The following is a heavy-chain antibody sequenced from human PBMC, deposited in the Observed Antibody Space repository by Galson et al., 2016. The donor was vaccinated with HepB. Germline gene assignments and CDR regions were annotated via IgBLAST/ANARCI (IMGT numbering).Heavy chain of an antibody. CDR2: ITHSGNT. V-gene: IGHV4-34*01. CDR3: ARSRIATRPGDY. Sequence: SETLSLTCAVYGGSFSGYQWNWIRQPPGKGLEWIGEITHSGNTNYNPSLKSRVTISVDTSKNQFSLNVTSVTAADTAVYFCARSRIATRPGDYWGQGTLVTVSS. D-gene: IGHD6-6*01. CDR1: GGSFSGYQ. J-gene: IGHJ4*02.